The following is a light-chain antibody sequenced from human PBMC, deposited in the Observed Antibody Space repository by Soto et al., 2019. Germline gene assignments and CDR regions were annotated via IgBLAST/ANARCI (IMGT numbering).Light chain of an antibody. CDR3: QQSYSLPRT. V-gene: IGKV1-39*01. CDR2: AAS. CDR1: QSISTY. Sequence: DIQMTQSPSSLSASVGDRVTITCRASQSISTYLNWYRQKPGKAPNLLIFAASTLQSGVPSRFSGSGSGTDFTLTISSLQPEDFAIYYCQQSYSLPRTFGPGTKVDIK. J-gene: IGKJ1*01.